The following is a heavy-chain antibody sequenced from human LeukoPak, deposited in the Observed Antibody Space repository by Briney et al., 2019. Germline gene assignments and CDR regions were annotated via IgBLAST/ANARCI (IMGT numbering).Heavy chain of an antibody. CDR1: GSSISSYY. J-gene: IGHJ2*01. CDR2: IYSSGST. CDR3: ARGQYHLLYWYFDL. D-gene: IGHD2-2*01. Sequence: SETLSLTSTVSGSSISSYYWSWIRQPAGKGLEWIGRIYSSGSTNYNPSLKSRVTMSVDTSKNQFSLKLSSVTAADTAVYYCARGQYHLLYWYFDLWGRGTLVTVSS. V-gene: IGHV4-4*07.